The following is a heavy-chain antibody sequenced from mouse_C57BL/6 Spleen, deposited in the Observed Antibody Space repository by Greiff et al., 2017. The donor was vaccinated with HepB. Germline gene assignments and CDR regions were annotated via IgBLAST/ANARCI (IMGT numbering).Heavy chain of an antibody. J-gene: IGHJ2*01. V-gene: IGHV14-4*01. CDR3: TTLLRSPDY. CDR1: GFNIKDDY. Sequence: VHVKQSGAELVRPGASVKLSCTASGFNIKDDYMHWVKQRPEQGLEWIGWIDPENGDTEYASKFQGKATITADTSSNTAYLQLSSLTSEDTAVYYCTTLLRSPDYWGQGTTLTVSS. CDR2: IDPENGDT. D-gene: IGHD1-1*01.